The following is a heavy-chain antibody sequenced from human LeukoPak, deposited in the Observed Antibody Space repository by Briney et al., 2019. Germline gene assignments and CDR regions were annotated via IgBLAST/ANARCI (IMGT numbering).Heavy chain of an antibody. D-gene: IGHD5-18*01. CDR1: GFTFSSYS. J-gene: IGHJ4*02. Sequence: GGSLRLSCAASGFTFSSYSMNWVRQAPGKGLEWVSSISSSSSYIYYADSVKGRFTISRDNAKNSLYLQMNSLRAEDTAVYYCARGLSGYSYGYNWGRGTLVTVSS. CDR3: ARGLSGYSYGYN. V-gene: IGHV3-21*01. CDR2: ISSSSSYI.